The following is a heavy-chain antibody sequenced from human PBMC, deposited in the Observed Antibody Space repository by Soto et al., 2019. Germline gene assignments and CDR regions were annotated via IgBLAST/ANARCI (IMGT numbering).Heavy chain of an antibody. CDR3: ARHSSGWYGEVY. Sequence: QVQLVQSGAEVKKPGASVKVSCKASGYTFTSYGISWVRQAPGQGLEWMGWISAYNGNTNYAQKLQGRVTMTTDTTTRTGYVELRSLRSDDTAVYYCARHSSGWYGEVYWGQGTLVTVSS. J-gene: IGHJ1*01. D-gene: IGHD6-19*01. V-gene: IGHV1-18*01. CDR1: GYTFTSYG. CDR2: ISAYNGNT.